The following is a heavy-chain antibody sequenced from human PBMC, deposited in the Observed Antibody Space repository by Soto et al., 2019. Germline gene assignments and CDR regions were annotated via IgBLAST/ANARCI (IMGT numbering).Heavy chain of an antibody. D-gene: IGHD3-10*01. CDR1: GYSFTSYW. CDR3: ARRSERVGITIVREQNYYGMDV. J-gene: IGHJ6*02. CDR2: IDPSDSYT. Sequence: PGESLKISCKGSGYSFTSYWISWVRQMPGKGLEWMGRIDPSDSYTNYSPSFQGHVTISADKSISTAYLQWSSLKASDTAMYYCARRSERVGITIVREQNYYGMDVWGQGTTVTVSS. V-gene: IGHV5-10-1*01.